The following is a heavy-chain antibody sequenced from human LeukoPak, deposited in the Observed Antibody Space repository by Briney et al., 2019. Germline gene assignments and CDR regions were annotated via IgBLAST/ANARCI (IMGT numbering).Heavy chain of an antibody. CDR1: GFTFSSYG. D-gene: IGHD2-21*02. Sequence: GGSVRLSCAASGFTFSSYGMHWVRQAPGKGLEWVAIIWHDGSNKFYADSVKGRFTISSGHSKNTVYLQMNSLRGEDTAVYYCAKESGDGLYYFDYWGQGTLVTVSS. V-gene: IGHV3-33*06. CDR2: IWHDGSNK. CDR3: AKESGDGLYYFDY. J-gene: IGHJ4*02.